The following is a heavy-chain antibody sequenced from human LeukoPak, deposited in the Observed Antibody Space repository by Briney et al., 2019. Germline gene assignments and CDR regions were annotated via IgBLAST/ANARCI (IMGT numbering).Heavy chain of an antibody. CDR2: INPNSGGT. D-gene: IGHD3-22*01. CDR3: ARDYYDSSGYYYDKNYFDY. J-gene: IGHJ4*02. CDR1: GYTFTGYY. Sequence: ASVKVSCKASGYTFTGYYMHWVRQAPGQGLEWMGWINPNSGGTNYAQKFQGRVTMTRDTSISTAYMELSRLRSDDTAVYYCARDYYDSSGYYYDKNYFDYWGQGTLVTVSS. V-gene: IGHV1-2*02.